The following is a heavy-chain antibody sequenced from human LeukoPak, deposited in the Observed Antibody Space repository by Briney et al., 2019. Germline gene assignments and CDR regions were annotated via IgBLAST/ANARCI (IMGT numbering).Heavy chain of an antibody. V-gene: IGHV5-51*01. CDR3: ARLRWYCSGGSCYSGCNWFDP. CDR1: GYSFTSYW. J-gene: IGHJ5*02. Sequence: GESLKISCKGSGYSFTSYWIGWVRQMPGKGLEWMGIIYPGDSDTRYSPSFQGQVTISADKSISTAYLQWSSLKASDTAMYYCARLRWYCSGGSCYSGCNWFDPWGQGTLVTVSS. D-gene: IGHD2-15*01. CDR2: IYPGDSDT.